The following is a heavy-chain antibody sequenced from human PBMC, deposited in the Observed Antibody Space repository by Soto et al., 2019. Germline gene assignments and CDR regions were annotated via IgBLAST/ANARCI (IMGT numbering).Heavy chain of an antibody. V-gene: IGHV4-39*01. J-gene: IGHJ5*02. CDR2: IYYSGST. CDR1: GGSISSSSYY. CDR3: ARQGIANWFDP. D-gene: IGHD6-13*01. Sequence: SETLSLTCTVSGGSISSSSYYWGWIRQPPGKGLEWIGSIYYSGSTYYNPSLKSRVTISVDTSKNQFSLKLSSVTAADTAVYYCARQGIANWFDPWGQGTLVTVSS.